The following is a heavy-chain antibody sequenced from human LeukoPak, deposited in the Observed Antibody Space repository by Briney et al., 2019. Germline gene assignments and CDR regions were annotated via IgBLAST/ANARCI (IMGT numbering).Heavy chain of an antibody. D-gene: IGHD5-24*01. V-gene: IGHV4-59*01. Sequence: SGPTLVKPSETLSLTCSVSGGSINSDYWNWIRQPPGKGLEWIGCISHSGSTNYNPSLKSRVTISIDKSKKQFSLKLISVTAADTAIYYCARVGGMTTINNAAFDIWGQGTMVTVSS. J-gene: IGHJ3*02. CDR1: GGSINSDY. CDR3: ARVGGMTTINNAAFDI. CDR2: ISHSGST.